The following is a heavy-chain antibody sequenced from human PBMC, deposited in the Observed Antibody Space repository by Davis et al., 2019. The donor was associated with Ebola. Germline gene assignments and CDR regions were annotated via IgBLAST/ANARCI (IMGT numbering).Heavy chain of an antibody. Sequence: ASVKVSCKASGYTFTGYYMHWVRQAPGQGLEWMGWINPNSGGTNYAQKFQGRVTMTRDTSISTAYMELSSLRSEDTAVYYCARGESSRVILYYYYGMDVWGQGTTVTVSS. V-gene: IGHV1-2*02. CDR2: INPNSGGT. CDR1: GYTFTGYY. CDR3: ARGESSRVILYYYYGMDV. D-gene: IGHD3-16*01. J-gene: IGHJ6*02.